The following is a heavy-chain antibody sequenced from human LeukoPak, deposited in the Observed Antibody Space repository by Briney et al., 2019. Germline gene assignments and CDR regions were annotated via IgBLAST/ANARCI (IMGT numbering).Heavy chain of an antibody. J-gene: IGHJ3*02. CDR1: GGSISSSSYY. D-gene: IGHD2-15*01. CDR2: IYYSGST. Sequence: SETLSLTCTVSGGSISSSSYYWGWIRQPPGKGLEWIGSIYYSGSTYYNPSLKSRVTISVDTSKNQFSLKLSSVTAADTAVYYCARHSGRHVLFSTGDAFDIWGQGTMVTVSS. V-gene: IGHV4-39*01. CDR3: ARHSGRHVLFSTGDAFDI.